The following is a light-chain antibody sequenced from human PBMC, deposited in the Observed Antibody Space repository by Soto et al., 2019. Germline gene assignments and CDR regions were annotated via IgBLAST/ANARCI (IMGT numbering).Light chain of an antibody. J-gene: IGLJ1*01. Sequence: QSVLTQPPSASGSPGQSVTISCTGTSSDVGGCRFVSWYQQFPGKAPQLIISEVNKRPSGVPDRFSGSKSGNTASLTISGLQAEDEVDYYCSSCAGSNNPYVFGTGTQLTVL. V-gene: IGLV2-8*01. CDR1: SSDVGGCRF. CDR3: SSCAGSNNPYV. CDR2: EVN.